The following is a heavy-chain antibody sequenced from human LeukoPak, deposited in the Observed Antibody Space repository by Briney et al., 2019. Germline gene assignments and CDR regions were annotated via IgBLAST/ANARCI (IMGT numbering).Heavy chain of an antibody. D-gene: IGHD3-10*01. CDR2: TYYRSKWYN. J-gene: IGHJ3*01. Sequence: SQTLSLTCALSGDSVSSNSAAWPWIRQSPSRGLEWLGRTYYRSKWYNDYAVSVKSRITINPDTSKNQFSLQLNSVTPEDTAVYYCARERISMVRGAGDTFDVWGQGTRVTVSS. CDR3: ARERISMVRGAGDTFDV. CDR1: GDSVSSNSAA. V-gene: IGHV6-1*01.